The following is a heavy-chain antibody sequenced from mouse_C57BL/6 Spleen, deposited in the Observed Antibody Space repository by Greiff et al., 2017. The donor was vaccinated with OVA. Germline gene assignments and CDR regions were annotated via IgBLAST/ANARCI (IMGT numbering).Heavy chain of an antibody. Sequence: QVQLQQPGAELVMPGASVKLSCKASGYTFTSYWMHWVKQRPGQGLEWIGEIDPSDSYTNYNQKFKGKSTLTVDKSSSTAYMQLSSLTSADSAVYYCAKVSNYYGSSYGYFDVWGTGTTVTVSS. V-gene: IGHV1-69*01. CDR2: IDPSDSYT. CDR3: AKVSNYYGSSYGYFDV. D-gene: IGHD1-1*01. J-gene: IGHJ1*03. CDR1: GYTFTSYW.